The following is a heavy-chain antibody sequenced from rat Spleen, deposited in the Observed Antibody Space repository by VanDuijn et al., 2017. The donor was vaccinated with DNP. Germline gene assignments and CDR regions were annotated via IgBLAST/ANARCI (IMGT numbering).Heavy chain of an antibody. CDR2: IVYDGSST. J-gene: IGHJ2*01. CDR3: ARGEEVQPKTSFDY. D-gene: IGHD1-5*01. V-gene: IGHV5-7*01. Sequence: EVQLVESGGGLVQPGRSVKLSCAASGFTFSDYSMAWVRQAPKEGLEWVATIVYDGSSTFYGDSVTGRFTISRDNAKSSLYLQMKSLKSEDTATYYCARGEEVQPKTSFDYWGQGVMVTVSS. CDR1: GFTFSDYS.